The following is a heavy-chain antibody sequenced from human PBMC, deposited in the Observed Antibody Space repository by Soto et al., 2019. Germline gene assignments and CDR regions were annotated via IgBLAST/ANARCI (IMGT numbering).Heavy chain of an antibody. CDR2: ISGSGGST. CDR1: GFTFSSYA. CDR3: AKDPKRGYSYGYVDY. J-gene: IGHJ4*02. Sequence: PGGSLRLSCAASGFTFSSYAMSWVRQAPGKGLEWVSAISGSGGSTYYADSVKGRFTISRDNSKNTLYLQMNSLRAEDTAVYYCAKDPKRGYSYGYVDYWGQGTLVTVSS. D-gene: IGHD5-18*01. V-gene: IGHV3-23*01.